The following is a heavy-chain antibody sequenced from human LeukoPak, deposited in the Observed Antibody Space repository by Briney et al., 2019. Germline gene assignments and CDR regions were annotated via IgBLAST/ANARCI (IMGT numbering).Heavy chain of an antibody. CDR1: GGSFSGYY. V-gene: IGHV4-34*01. J-gene: IGHJ3*02. CDR2: INHSGST. Sequence: SETLSLTCAVYGGSFSGYYWSWIRQPPGKGLEWIGEINHSGSTNYNPSLKSRVTISVDTSKNQFSLELSSVTAADTAVYYCARGNPYDSSGYYRDAFDIWGQGTMVTVSS. D-gene: IGHD3-22*01. CDR3: ARGNPYDSSGYYRDAFDI.